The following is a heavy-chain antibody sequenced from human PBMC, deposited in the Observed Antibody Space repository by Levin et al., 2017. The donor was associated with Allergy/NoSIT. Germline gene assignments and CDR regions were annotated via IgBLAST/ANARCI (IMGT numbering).Heavy chain of an antibody. CDR2: ISGSGGSI. CDR3: AKAPDDYIWGSYQDY. Sequence: GGSLRLSCAASGFTFSSYAMSWVRQAPGKGLEWVSAISGSGGSIYYADSVKGRFTISRDNSKNTLYLQMNSLRAEDTAVYYCAKAPDDYIWGSYQDYWGQGTLVTVSS. J-gene: IGHJ4*02. D-gene: IGHD3-16*01. V-gene: IGHV3-23*01. CDR1: GFTFSSYA.